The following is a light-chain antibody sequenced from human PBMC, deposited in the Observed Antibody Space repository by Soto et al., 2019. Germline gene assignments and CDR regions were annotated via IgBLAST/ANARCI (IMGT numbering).Light chain of an antibody. CDR2: AAS. CDR3: LLDYSYFWA. Sequence: DIQMTQSPSTLSASEGDRVTITCRASRSITTWLAWYQQKPGRAPKLLIYAASTLQSGVPSRFSGSGSGRDFTLTISSLQPEDFATYYCLLDYSYFWAFGQGTKVDIK. CDR1: RSITTW. J-gene: IGKJ1*01. V-gene: IGKV1-5*01.